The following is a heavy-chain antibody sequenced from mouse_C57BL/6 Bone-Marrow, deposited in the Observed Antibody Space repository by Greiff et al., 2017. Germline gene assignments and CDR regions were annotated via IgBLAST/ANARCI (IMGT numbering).Heavy chain of an antibody. CDR3: ARAGRGYSAMDY. J-gene: IGHJ4*01. Sequence: QVQLQQPGAELVKPGASVKLSCKASGYTFTSYWMHWVKQRPGQGLEWIGMIHPNSGSTNYNEKFKSKATLTVDKSSSTAYTQLSSLTSEDSAVYYCARAGRGYSAMDYWGQGTSVTVSS. D-gene: IGHD3-3*01. CDR2: IHPNSGST. V-gene: IGHV1-64*01. CDR1: GYTFTSYW.